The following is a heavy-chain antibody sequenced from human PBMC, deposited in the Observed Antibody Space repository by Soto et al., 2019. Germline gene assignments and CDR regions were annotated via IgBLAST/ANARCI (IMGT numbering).Heavy chain of an antibody. J-gene: IGHJ4*02. CDR3: ARAAYYYDSSGSKPFDY. Sequence: ASVKVSCKASGYNFTNYAMNWLRQAPGQRPKWMGWINTGNGDTKYSQMFQARVTLSRDTSASTAYMELSSLRPEDTAVYYCARAAYYYDSSGSKPFDYWGQGTLVTVSS. CDR2: INTGNGDT. V-gene: IGHV1-3*04. D-gene: IGHD3-22*01. CDR1: GYNFTNYA.